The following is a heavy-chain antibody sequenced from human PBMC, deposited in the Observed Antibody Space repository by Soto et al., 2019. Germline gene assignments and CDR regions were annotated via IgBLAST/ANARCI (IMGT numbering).Heavy chain of an antibody. D-gene: IGHD3-10*01. Sequence: GRFMRLPCAASELTIGNAWISWVRKTQRKGLEWVGRIKSKTDGGTTDYAAPVKGRFTISRDDSKNTLYLQMNSLKTEDTAVYYCTTEGITMVQVYFDYWGQGTLVTVSS. CDR3: TTEGITMVQVYFDY. J-gene: IGHJ4*02. V-gene: IGHV3-15*01. CDR2: IKSKTDGGTT. CDR1: ELTIGNAW.